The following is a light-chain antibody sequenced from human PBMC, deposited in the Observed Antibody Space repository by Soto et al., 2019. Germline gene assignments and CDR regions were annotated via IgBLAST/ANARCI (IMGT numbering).Light chain of an antibody. J-gene: IGKJ1*01. CDR3: QQYFRPWT. Sequence: DIVMTQSPDSLAVSLGERATINCKSSQSVLYSSNNKYYLAWYQQKPGQPPKLLIYSASTRESGVPGRFSGSGSATDFTLTISSLQAEDVAVYYCQQYFRPWTFGQGTKVEIK. CDR1: QSVLYSSNNKYY. CDR2: SAS. V-gene: IGKV4-1*01.